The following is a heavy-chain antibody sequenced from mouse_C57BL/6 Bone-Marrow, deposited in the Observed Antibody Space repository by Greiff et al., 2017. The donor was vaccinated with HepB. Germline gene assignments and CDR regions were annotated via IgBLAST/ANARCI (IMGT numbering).Heavy chain of an antibody. V-gene: IGHV1-81*01. CDR3: ARWSPAWLAY. CDR2: IYPRSGNT. Sequence: QVQLQQSGAELARPGASVKLSCKASGYTFTSYGISWVKQRTGQGLEWIGEIYPRSGNTYYNEKFKGKATLTADKSSSTAYMELRSLTSEDSAVYFCARWSPAWLAYWGQGTLVTVSA. CDR1: GYTFTSYG. J-gene: IGHJ3*01.